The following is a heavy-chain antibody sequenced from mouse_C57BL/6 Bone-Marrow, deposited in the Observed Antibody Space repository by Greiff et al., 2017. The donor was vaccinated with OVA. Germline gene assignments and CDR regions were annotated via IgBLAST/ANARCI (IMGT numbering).Heavy chain of an antibody. CDR3: AREGFIYYGNYDYAMDY. CDR1: GFTFSSYG. V-gene: IGHV5-6*01. J-gene: IGHJ4*01. Sequence: EVHLVESGGDLVKPGGSLKLSCAASGFTFSSYGMSWVRQTPDKRLEWVATISSGGSYTYYPDSVKGRFTISRDNAKNTLYLQMSSLKSEDTAMYYCAREGFIYYGNYDYAMDYWGQGTSVTVSS. CDR2: ISSGGSYT. D-gene: IGHD2-1*01.